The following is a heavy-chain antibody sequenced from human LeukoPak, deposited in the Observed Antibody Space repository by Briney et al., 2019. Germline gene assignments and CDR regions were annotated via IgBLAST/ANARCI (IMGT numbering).Heavy chain of an antibody. D-gene: IGHD3-16*02. CDR3: ARVGYTRGPLPYGMDV. Sequence: SVKVSCKASGGPFHTYTISWVRLVPGQGLEWMGRVVLASEISTYAQKFLGRVTITADYSASTVYMELSGLRSDDTATYYCARVGYTRGPLPYGMDVWGQGTTVTV. J-gene: IGHJ6*02. CDR1: GGPFHTYT. V-gene: IGHV1-69*02. CDR2: VVLASEIS.